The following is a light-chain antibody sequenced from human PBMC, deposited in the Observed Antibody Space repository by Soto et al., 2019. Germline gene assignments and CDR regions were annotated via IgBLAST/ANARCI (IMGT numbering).Light chain of an antibody. CDR3: HQHTNWPPGIT. CDR1: QSVSNN. CDR2: GAS. J-gene: IGKJ4*01. Sequence: EIVMTQSPATLSVSPGERATLSCRASQSVSNNLAWYQQKPGQAPRLLIYGASTRATGIPVRCSVSGSGTEFTLTIIRLQSEDFAGYYCHQHTNWPPGITFGGGTKVEIK. V-gene: IGKV3-15*01.